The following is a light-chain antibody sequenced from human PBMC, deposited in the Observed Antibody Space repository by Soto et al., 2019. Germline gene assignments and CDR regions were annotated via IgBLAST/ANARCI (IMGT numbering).Light chain of an antibody. CDR3: QHYNSWLWT. CDR1: QSISGSY. V-gene: IGKV3-20*01. CDR2: GVS. J-gene: IGKJ1*01. Sequence: ESVLLQSPRTLSLSPGERATLSCTASQSISGSYLAWYQQKPGQAPRVVIYGVSRRATGIPDRFSGSGSGTEFTLTISSLQSEDFAVYYCQHYNSWLWTFGQGTKVDIK.